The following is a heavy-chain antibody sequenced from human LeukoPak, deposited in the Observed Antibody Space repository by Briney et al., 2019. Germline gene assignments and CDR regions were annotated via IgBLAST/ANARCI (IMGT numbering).Heavy chain of an antibody. CDR3: ARDGPRGYFQH. Sequence: ASVKVSCNTSGYTFTSYGISWVRQAPGQGLEYMGWINTYNGHTNYAQKLQGRATVTTDTSTSTAYLELRSLRSGDTAVYYCARDGPRGYFQHWGQGTLITVSS. V-gene: IGHV1-18*01. CDR2: INTYNGHT. J-gene: IGHJ1*01. D-gene: IGHD1-14*01. CDR1: GYTFTSYG.